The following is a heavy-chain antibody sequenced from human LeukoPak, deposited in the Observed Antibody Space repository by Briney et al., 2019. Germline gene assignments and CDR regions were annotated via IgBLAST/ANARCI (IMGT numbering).Heavy chain of an antibody. CDR3: AKDIWSHSSGPAEN. CDR1: GFTFSSYV. CDR2: IGSGGGST. J-gene: IGHJ4*02. V-gene: IGHV3-23*01. D-gene: IGHD3-22*01. Sequence: GGSLRLSCAASGFTFSSYVMSWVRQAPGKGLEWVSVIGSGGGSTIYADSVKGRFTISRDDSKNTLYLQMNSLRSEDTALYYCAKDIWSHSSGPAENWGQGTLVTVSS.